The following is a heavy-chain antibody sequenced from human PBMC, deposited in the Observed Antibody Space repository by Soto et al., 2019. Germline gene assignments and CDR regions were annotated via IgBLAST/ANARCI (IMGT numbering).Heavy chain of an antibody. D-gene: IGHD1-26*01. CDR1: GYTFTSYD. CDR2: MNPNSGNT. V-gene: IGHV1-8*01. J-gene: IGHJ6*02. Sequence: ASVKVSCKASGYTFTSYDINWVRQATGQGLEWMGWMNPNSGNTGYAQKFQGRVTMTRNTTISTAYMELSSLRSEDTAVYYCARVFYFHCGPGWYYYGMDVWGQGTTVTVSS. CDR3: ARVFYFHCGPGWYYYGMDV.